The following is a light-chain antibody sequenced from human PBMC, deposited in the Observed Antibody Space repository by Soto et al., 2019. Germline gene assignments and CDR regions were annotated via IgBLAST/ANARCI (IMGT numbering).Light chain of an antibody. Sequence: QSVLTQPPSASGTPGQRVTISCSGSSSNIGSNTVNWYKQLPGTAPNLLIYSNNQRPSGVPDRFSGSKSGTAASLAISGLQSEAEAEYYCAAWDDSLNGLYVFGTGTKLTVL. CDR2: SNN. CDR1: SSNIGSNT. V-gene: IGLV1-44*01. J-gene: IGLJ1*01. CDR3: AAWDDSLNGLYV.